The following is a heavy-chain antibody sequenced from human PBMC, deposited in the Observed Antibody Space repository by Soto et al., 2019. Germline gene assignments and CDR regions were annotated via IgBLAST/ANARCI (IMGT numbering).Heavy chain of an antibody. CDR1: GYSFTSYW. J-gene: IGHJ6*03. Sequence: PGESLKISCKGSGYSFTSYWIGWVRQMPGKGLEWMGIIYPGDSDTRYSPSFQGQVTISADKSISTAYLQWSSLKASDTAMYYCARIYCSSTSCPINYYYYYMDVWGKGTTVTVSS. CDR3: ARIYCSSTSCPINYYYYYMDV. V-gene: IGHV5-51*01. CDR2: IYPGDSDT. D-gene: IGHD2-2*01.